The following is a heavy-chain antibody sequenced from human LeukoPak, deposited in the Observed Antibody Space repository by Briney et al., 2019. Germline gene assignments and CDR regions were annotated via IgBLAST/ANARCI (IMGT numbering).Heavy chain of an antibody. CDR2: IKGDGSDN. D-gene: IGHD6-19*01. CDR1: GFTFSSYW. V-gene: IGHV3-7*01. J-gene: IGHJ4*02. Sequence: GGSLRLSCAASGFTFSSYWMSWVRQAPGKGLEWVANIKGDGSDNHYVDSVRGRFTISRDNAKNSLSLQINSLRAEDTALYYCAREWTYSSGWSASGYWGQGTLVTVSS. CDR3: AREWTYSSGWSASGY.